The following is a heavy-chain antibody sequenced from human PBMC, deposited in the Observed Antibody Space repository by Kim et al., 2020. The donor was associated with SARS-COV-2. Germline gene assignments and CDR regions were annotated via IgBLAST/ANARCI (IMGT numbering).Heavy chain of an antibody. V-gene: IGHV1-18*01. CDR1: GYTFTSYG. D-gene: IGHD1-26*01. J-gene: IGHJ4*02. Sequence: ASVKVSCKASGYTFTSYGISWVRQAPGQGLEWMGWISAYNGNTNYAQKLQGRVTMTTDTSTSTAYMELRSLRSDDTAVYYCARDRGVRIVEATYFDYWGQGTLVTVSS. CDR3: ARDRGVRIVEATYFDY. CDR2: ISAYNGNT.